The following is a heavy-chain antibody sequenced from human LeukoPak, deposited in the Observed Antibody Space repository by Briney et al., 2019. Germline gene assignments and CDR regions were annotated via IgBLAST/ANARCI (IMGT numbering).Heavy chain of an antibody. CDR3: ARDSGRCRGCAFDI. J-gene: IGHJ3*02. V-gene: IGHV3-7*01. CDR1: GFTFTRYW. Sequence: GGSLRLSCAASGFTFTRYWMSWVRQAPGKGLEWLANIRGDGIAKGHADSVKGRFTISRDNAKNSVYLQLNSLRAEDTAVYYCARDSGRCRGCAFDIWGQGTMVTVSS. CDR2: IRGDGIAK. D-gene: IGHD5-12*01.